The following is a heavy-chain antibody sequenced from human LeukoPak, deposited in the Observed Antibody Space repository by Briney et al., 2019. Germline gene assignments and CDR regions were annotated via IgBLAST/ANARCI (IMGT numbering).Heavy chain of an antibody. J-gene: IGHJ6*02. CDR3: ASTYSRLLYHGMDV. D-gene: IGHD2-15*01. Sequence: SETLSLTCTVSGGSISSYYWSWIRKPPGKGLEWIGYIYYSGSTNYNPSLKSRVTISVDTSKNQFSLKLSSVTAADTAVYYCASTYSRLLYHGMDVWGQGTTVTVSS. CDR2: IYYSGST. CDR1: GGSISSYY. V-gene: IGHV4-59*01.